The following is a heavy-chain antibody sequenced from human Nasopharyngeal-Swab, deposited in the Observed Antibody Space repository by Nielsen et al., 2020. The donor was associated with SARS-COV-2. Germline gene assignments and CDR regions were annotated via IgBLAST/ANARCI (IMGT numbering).Heavy chain of an antibody. V-gene: IGHV4-59*01. CDR3: ARERIAARLPDRWFDP. Sequence: WIRQPPGKGLEWIGYIYYSGSTNYNPSLKSRVTISVDTPKNQFSLKLSSVTAADTAVYYCARERIAARLPDRWFDPWGQGTLVTVSS. D-gene: IGHD6-6*01. CDR2: IYYSGST. J-gene: IGHJ5*02.